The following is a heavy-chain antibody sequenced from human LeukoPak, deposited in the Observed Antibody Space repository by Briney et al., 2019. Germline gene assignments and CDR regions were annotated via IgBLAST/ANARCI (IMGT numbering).Heavy chain of an antibody. CDR3: AAEGRPTVVTFRKGAVDL. J-gene: IGHJ3*01. CDR1: GFTFTSSA. V-gene: IGHV1-58*01. D-gene: IGHD4-23*01. Sequence: SVKVSCKSSGFTFTSSAVQWVRQARGQRLEWIGWIVVGSGNTNYAQKFQERVTITRDMSTSTVYMELSSLRSEDTAVYYCAAEGRPTVVTFRKGAVDLWGQGTMVTVSS. CDR2: IVVGSGNT.